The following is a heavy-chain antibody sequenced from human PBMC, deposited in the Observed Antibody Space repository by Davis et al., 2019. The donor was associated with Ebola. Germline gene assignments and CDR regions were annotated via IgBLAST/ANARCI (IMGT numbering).Heavy chain of an antibody. D-gene: IGHD3-3*01. V-gene: IGHV3-23*01. CDR3: AKVGEYYDFWSGYSPFDY. Sequence: GESLKISCAASGFTFGSYVMSWVRQAPGKGLEWVSAICGSGGCTFYADSVKGRFTISRDNSKNTLYLQMNSLRAEDTAVYFCAKVGEYYDFWSGYSPFDYWGQGTLVIVSS. CDR1: GFTFGSYV. J-gene: IGHJ4*02. CDR2: ICGSGGCT.